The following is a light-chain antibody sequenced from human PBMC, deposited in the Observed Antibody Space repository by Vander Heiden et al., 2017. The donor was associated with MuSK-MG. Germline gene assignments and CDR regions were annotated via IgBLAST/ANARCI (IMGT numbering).Light chain of an antibody. J-gene: IGLJ1*01. Sequence: QSALTQPASVSGSPGRSITISCTGPSDDVGGYNYVSWFQQPPGKAPKVMIYDVRNRPSGVSNRFSGSKSGNTASLTISGLQAEDEADYYCSSNTSSTTDYVFGTGTKVTVL. V-gene: IGLV2-14*03. CDR1: SDDVGGYNY. CDR3: SSNTSSTTDYV. CDR2: DVR.